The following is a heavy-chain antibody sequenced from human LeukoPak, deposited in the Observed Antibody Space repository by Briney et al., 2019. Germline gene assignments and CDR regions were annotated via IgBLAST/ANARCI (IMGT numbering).Heavy chain of an antibody. CDR3: ARLRRNGDSGGFYYYYDY. CDR1: GFTFTSFS. D-gene: IGHD3-22*01. V-gene: IGHV3-21*01. Sequence: GGSLRLSCAASGFTFTSFSFKWVRQAPGKGLEWVSSINTVATYIYYADSVRGRFTIFRDNAKNSVYLQMDSLRAEDTGVYYCARLRRNGDSGGFYYYYDYWGQGTLVTVSS. J-gene: IGHJ4*02. CDR2: INTVATYI.